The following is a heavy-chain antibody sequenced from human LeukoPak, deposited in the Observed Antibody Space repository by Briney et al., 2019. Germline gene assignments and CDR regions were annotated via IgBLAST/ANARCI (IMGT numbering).Heavy chain of an antibody. CDR2: ISYDGSNK. CDR3: ARGLKGSSSWYEPSLDY. V-gene: IGHV3-30-3*01. D-gene: IGHD6-13*01. Sequence: ERSLRLSCAASGLTFSNYAMHWVRQAPGKGLEWVAVISYDGSNKYYADSVEGRFTISRDNSKNTLYLQMNSLRAEDTAVYYCARGLKGSSSWYEPSLDYWGQGTLVTVSS. CDR1: GLTFSNYA. J-gene: IGHJ4*02.